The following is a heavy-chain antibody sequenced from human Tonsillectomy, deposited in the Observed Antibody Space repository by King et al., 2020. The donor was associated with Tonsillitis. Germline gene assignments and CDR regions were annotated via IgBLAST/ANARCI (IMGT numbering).Heavy chain of an antibody. CDR3: ARLAYSYYAPDF. J-gene: IGHJ4*02. CDR2: VYYSGST. CDR1: GGSISTSSYY. Sequence: QLQESGPGLVKPSETLSLTCTVSGGSISTSSYYWGWIRQPPGKGLEWIGSVYYSGSTYNDPSLKSRVTISIDTSKNQFSLKVTSVTAADTAVFYCARLAYSYYAPDFWGQGSLVTVSS. D-gene: IGHD4-11*01. V-gene: IGHV4-39*07.